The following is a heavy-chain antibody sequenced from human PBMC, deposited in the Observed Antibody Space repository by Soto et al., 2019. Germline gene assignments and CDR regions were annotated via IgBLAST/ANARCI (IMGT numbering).Heavy chain of an antibody. J-gene: IGHJ6*01. CDR2: IIPIFGTA. CDR1: GGTFSSYA. Sequence: ASVKVSCKASGGTFSSYAISWVRQAPGQGLEWMGGIIPIFGTANYAQKFQGRVTITADESTSTAYMELSSLRSEDTAVYYCAFPSPISSRKYYFYYYRIYGWGQ. V-gene: IGHV1-69*13. CDR3: AFPSPISSRKYYFYYYRIYG. D-gene: IGHD2-2*02.